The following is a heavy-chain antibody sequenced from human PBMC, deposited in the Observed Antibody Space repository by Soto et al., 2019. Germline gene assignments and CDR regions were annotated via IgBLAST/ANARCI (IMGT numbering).Heavy chain of an antibody. CDR1: GFSFIDYT. V-gene: IGHV3-21*01. J-gene: IGHJ4*02. CDR3: AGDLGCYDRFDL. CDR2: ISSDGGYI. Sequence: EVQLVESGGGLVKPGGSLRLSCAVSGFSFIDYTMAWVRQTPGNGLEWVSSISSDGGYITYAHSFKGRFTISRDDATESVFLQLYSLRLEDTSLYFCAGDLGCYDRFDLWAQATRVTVSS. D-gene: IGHD3-3*01.